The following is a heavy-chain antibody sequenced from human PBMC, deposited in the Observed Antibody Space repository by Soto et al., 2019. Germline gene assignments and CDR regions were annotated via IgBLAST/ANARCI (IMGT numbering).Heavy chain of an antibody. CDR1: GFTFSSYG. Sequence: GSLRLSCAASGFTFSSYGMHWVRQAPGKGLEWVAVIWYDGSNKYYADSVKGRFTISRDNSKNTLYLQMNSLRAEDTAVYYCARDFESIAAHFDYWGQGTLVTVSS. CDR2: IWYDGSNK. V-gene: IGHV3-33*01. D-gene: IGHD6-6*01. CDR3: ARDFESIAAHFDY. J-gene: IGHJ4*02.